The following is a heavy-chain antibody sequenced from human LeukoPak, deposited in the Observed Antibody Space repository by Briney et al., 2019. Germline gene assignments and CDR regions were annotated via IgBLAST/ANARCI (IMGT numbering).Heavy chain of an antibody. D-gene: IGHD1-26*01. CDR1: GFTFSLYR. CDR3: ARGRVVGATWDTFDI. CDR2: IKQDGSEK. Sequence: GGSLRLSCVASGFTFSLYRMSWVRQAPGKGLEWVANIKQDGSEKYYVDSVKGRFTISRDNAGISLFLQMNSLRAEDTAVYYCARGRVVGATWDTFDIWGQGTVVTISS. V-gene: IGHV3-7*01. J-gene: IGHJ3*02.